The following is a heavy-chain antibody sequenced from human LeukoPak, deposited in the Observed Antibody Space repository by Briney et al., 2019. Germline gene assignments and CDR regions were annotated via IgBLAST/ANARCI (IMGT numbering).Heavy chain of an antibody. J-gene: IGHJ6*02. CDR2: IWYDGSNK. V-gene: IGHV3-33*01. CDR3: ARDAGYCSGGSCFYGMDV. CDR1: GFTFSSYG. D-gene: IGHD2-15*01. Sequence: GGSLRHSCAASGFTFSSYGMHWVRQAPGKGLEWVAVIWYDGSNKYYADSVKGRLTISRDNSKNTLYLQMNSLRAEDTAVYYCARDAGYCSGGSCFYGMDVWGQGTTVTVSS.